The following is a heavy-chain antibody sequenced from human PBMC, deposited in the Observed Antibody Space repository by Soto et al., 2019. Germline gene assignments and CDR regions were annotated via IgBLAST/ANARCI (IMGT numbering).Heavy chain of an antibody. Sequence: ESGGGVVQPGRSLRLSCAASGFTFSSYAMHWVRQAPGKGLEWVAIISYDGSNKYYADSVKGRFTISTDNSKNTLYLQMNSLGAEDTAVYYCARGGGGLLWTVFDYWGQGTLVTVSS. CDR2: ISYDGSNK. CDR3: ARGGGGLLWTVFDY. J-gene: IGHJ4*02. V-gene: IGHV3-30-3*01. D-gene: IGHD2-21*01. CDR1: GFTFSSYA.